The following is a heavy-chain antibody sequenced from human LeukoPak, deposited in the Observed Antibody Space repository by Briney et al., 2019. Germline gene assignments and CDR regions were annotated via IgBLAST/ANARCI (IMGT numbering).Heavy chain of an antibody. Sequence: GGSLRLSCAASGFTFSSYGMHWVRQAPGKGLEWVAVIWYDGSNKYCADSVKGRFTISRDNSKNTLYLQMNSLRAEDTAVYYCARARSSSGNWFDPWGQGTLVTVSS. CDR2: IWYDGSNK. D-gene: IGHD6-6*01. V-gene: IGHV3-33*01. J-gene: IGHJ5*02. CDR3: ARARSSSGNWFDP. CDR1: GFTFSSYG.